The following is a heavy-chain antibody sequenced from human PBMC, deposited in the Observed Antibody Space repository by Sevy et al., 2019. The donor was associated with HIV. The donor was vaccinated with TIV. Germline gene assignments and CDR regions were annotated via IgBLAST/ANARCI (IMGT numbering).Heavy chain of an antibody. V-gene: IGHV3-30-3*01. D-gene: IGHD3-22*01. Sequence: GGSLRLPCAASVFTFSSYAMHWVRQAPGKGLEWVAVISYDGSNKYYADSVKGRFTISRDNSKNTLYLQMNSLRAEDTAVYYCAREFRPIVVVIKGYFDYWGQGTLVTVSS. CDR1: VFTFSSYA. J-gene: IGHJ4*02. CDR3: AREFRPIVVVIKGYFDY. CDR2: ISYDGSNK.